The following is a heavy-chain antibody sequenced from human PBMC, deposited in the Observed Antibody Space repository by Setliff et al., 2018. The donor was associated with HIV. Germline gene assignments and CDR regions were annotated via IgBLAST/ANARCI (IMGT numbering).Heavy chain of an antibody. V-gene: IGHV4-39*07. CDR2: FYYNGNT. J-gene: IGHJ4*02. CDR3: ARLRDMEWELIGLDY. Sequence: SETLSLTCTVSGGSISSGGYYWGWIRQTPEKGLEWIGDFYYNGNTSYNPSLKSRVTISLDTSKNQFSLKLSSVTAADTAIYYCARLRDMEWELIGLDYWGRGTLVTVPQ. D-gene: IGHD1-26*01. CDR1: GGSISSGGYY.